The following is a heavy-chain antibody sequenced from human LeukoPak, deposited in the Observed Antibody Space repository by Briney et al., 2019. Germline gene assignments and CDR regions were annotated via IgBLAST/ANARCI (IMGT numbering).Heavy chain of an antibody. Sequence: SETLSLTCTVSGGSISSSSYYWGWIRRPPGKGLEWIGSIYYSGSTYYNPSLKSRVTISVDTSKNQFSLKLSSVTAADTAVYYCARRGYDSSGYYTFFDYWGQGTLVTVSS. J-gene: IGHJ4*02. D-gene: IGHD3-22*01. CDR2: IYYSGST. V-gene: IGHV4-39*01. CDR3: ARRGYDSSGYYTFFDY. CDR1: GGSISSSSYY.